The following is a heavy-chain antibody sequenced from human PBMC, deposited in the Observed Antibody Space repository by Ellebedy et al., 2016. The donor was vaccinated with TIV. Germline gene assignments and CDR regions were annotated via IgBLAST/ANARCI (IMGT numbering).Heavy chain of an antibody. D-gene: IGHD3-22*01. CDR2: IDYSGST. CDR1: GGSISSYY. V-gene: IGHV4-59*12. Sequence: SETLSLXCTVSGGSISSYYWSWIRKPPGKGLEWIGYIDYSGSTHYNPSLKSRVILSLDTSKKQFSLKLSSVTAADTATYYCARGPHDTSGYYAQNRIDPWGQGTLVTVSS. CDR3: ARGPHDTSGYYAQNRIDP. J-gene: IGHJ5*02.